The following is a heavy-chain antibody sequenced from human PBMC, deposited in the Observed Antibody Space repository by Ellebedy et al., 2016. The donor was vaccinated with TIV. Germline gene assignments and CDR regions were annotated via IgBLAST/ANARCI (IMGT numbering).Heavy chain of an antibody. V-gene: IGHV3-74*01. D-gene: IGHD1-26*01. Sequence: GESLKISCAASGFTFSGYYMSWFRQAPGKGLVWVSRINSDGSSTSYADSVKGRFTISRDNAKNSLYLQMNSLRAEDTAVYYCAKDLEVWELPDFDYWGQGTLVTVSS. CDR1: GFTFSGYY. J-gene: IGHJ4*02. CDR3: AKDLEVWELPDFDY. CDR2: INSDGSST.